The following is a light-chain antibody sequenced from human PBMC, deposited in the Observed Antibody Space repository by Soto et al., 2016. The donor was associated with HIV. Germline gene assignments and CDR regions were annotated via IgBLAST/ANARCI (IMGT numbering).Light chain of an antibody. V-gene: IGLV3-21*02. CDR3: QVWDISSGHVV. J-gene: IGLJ2*01. CDR1: NIGSKS. CDR2: GDS. Sequence: SYELTQPPSVSVAPGQTARITCEGDNIGSKSVHWYQQRPGQAPVLVVFGDSDRPSDIPDRFSGSKSGNTATLTISRVEAGDEADYYCQVWDISSGHVVFGGGTKLPVL.